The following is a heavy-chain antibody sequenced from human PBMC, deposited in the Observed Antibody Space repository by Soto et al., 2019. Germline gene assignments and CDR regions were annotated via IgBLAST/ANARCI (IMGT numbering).Heavy chain of an antibody. D-gene: IGHD3-16*01. J-gene: IGHJ4*02. CDR2: ISSSGSTI. CDR3: ARHNNDADIRRLDY. V-gene: IGHV3-48*02. CDR1: GFTFSSSH. Sequence: EVQLVESGGGLVQPGGSLRLSCAASGFTFSSSHMIWVRQAPGKGLEWVSYISSSGSTIHYADSVKGRFTISRDTARSSLYLQMNSLRDEDTAVYYCARHNNDADIRRLDYWGQGTLVTVSS.